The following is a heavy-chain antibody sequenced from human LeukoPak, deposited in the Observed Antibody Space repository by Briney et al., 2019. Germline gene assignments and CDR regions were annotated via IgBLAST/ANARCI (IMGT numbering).Heavy chain of an antibody. V-gene: IGHV1-18*01. CDR2: ISAYNGNT. CDR1: GYTFTSYG. D-gene: IGHD3-9*01. CDR3: ARDLNFDWLLRRAFDI. J-gene: IGHJ3*02. Sequence: ASVKVSCKASGYTFTSYGISWVRQAPGQGLEWMGWISAYNGNTNYAQKLQGRVTMTTDASTSTAYMELRGLRSDDTAVYYCARDLNFDWLLRRAFDIWGQGTMVTVSS.